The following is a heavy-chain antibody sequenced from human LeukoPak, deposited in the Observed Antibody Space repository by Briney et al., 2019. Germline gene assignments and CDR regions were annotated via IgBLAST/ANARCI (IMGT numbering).Heavy chain of an antibody. Sequence: GGSLRLSCAASGFTFSNYAMHWVRQAPGKGLEWVALISYDGSNKYYADSVKGRFTISRDNSKNTLYLQMNSLRAEDTAVYYCARSRWAAAGRGRAYYFDYWGQGTLVTVSS. CDR3: ARSRWAAAGRGRAYYFDY. CDR2: ISYDGSNK. D-gene: IGHD6-13*01. J-gene: IGHJ4*02. CDR1: GFTFSNYA. V-gene: IGHV3-30-3*01.